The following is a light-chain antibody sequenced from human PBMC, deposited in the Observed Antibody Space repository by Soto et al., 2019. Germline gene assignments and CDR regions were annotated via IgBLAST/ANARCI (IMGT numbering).Light chain of an antibody. CDR2: DAS. Sequence: EIVLTQSPGTLSLSPGERATLSCRASQSVSSSYLAWYQQKPGQAPRLLIYDASTRATGIPDRISGSGSGTDFTLTISRLEPEDFAVYYCQQYGSSPWTFGQGTRVYIK. J-gene: IGKJ1*01. CDR1: QSVSSSY. V-gene: IGKV3-20*01. CDR3: QQYGSSPWT.